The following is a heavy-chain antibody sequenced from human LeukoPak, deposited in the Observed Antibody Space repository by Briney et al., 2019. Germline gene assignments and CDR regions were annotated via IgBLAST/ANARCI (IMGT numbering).Heavy chain of an antibody. CDR2: ISAYNGNT. CDR3: ARNELYCSGGSCYSDY. CDR1: GYTFTSYG. Sequence: ASVKVSCKASGYTFTSYGISWVRQAPGQGLEWMGWISAYNGNTNYAQKLQGRVTMTTDTSTSTAYMELRSLRCDDTAVYYCARNELYCSGGSCYSDYWGQGTLVTVSS. D-gene: IGHD2-15*01. V-gene: IGHV1-18*01. J-gene: IGHJ4*02.